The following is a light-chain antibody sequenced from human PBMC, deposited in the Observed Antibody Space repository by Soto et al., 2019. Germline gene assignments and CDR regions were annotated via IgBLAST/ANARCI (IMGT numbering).Light chain of an antibody. CDR2: GAS. Sequence: IIMTQSPATLSVSPGERANLSCRASRSISNNLAWYHQKPGQAPSLLIYGASTRATGIPERFSGSGSGTEFTLTISRLLSEDFAVYYCQQYNDWPTSLTYVGETKVEIK. V-gene: IGKV3-15*01. CDR3: QQYNDWPTSLT. J-gene: IGKJ4*01. CDR1: RSISNN.